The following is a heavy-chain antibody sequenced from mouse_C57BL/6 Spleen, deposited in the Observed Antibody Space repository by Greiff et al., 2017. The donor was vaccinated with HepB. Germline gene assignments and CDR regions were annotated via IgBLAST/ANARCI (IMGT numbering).Heavy chain of an antibody. D-gene: IGHD2-2*01. CDR3: ARGYGYDGDAMDY. CDR2: LNYDGSST. CDR1: GFTFSDYY. V-gene: IGHV5-16*01. J-gene: IGHJ4*01. Sequence: EVQLVESEGGLVQPGSSMKLSCTASGFTFSDYYMAWVRQVPEKGLDWVANLNYDGSSTYYLDSLKSRFIISRDNAKNILYLQMSSLKSEDTATYYCARGYGYDGDAMDYWSQGTSVTVSS.